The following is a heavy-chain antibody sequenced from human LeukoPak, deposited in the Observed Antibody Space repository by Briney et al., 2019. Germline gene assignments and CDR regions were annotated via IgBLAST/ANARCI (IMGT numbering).Heavy chain of an antibody. J-gene: IGHJ4*02. CDR1: GDSITTTTYY. V-gene: IGHV4-39*07. Sequence: SETLSLTCSVSGDSITTTTYYWAWIRQSPGKGLEWIGSTYKTGSSYYSPSLKSRVTVSIDTSKNQFSLKMKSVTAADTAVYYCARQRGEMATPYFDHWGQGALVTVSS. D-gene: IGHD5-24*01. CDR2: TYKTGSS. CDR3: ARQRGEMATPYFDH.